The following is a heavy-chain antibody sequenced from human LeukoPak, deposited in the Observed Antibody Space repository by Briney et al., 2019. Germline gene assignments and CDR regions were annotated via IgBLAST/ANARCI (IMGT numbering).Heavy chain of an antibody. CDR3: ARDRPDCGGDCYYYYYYGMDV. D-gene: IGHD2-21*02. J-gene: IGHJ6*02. V-gene: IGHV1-8*01. CDR1: GYTFASYD. Sequence: GASVKVSCKASGYTFASYDINWVRQATGQGLEWMGWMNPNSGNTGYAQKFQGRVTMTRNTSISTAYMELSSLRSEDTAVYYCARDRPDCGGDCYYYYYYGMDVWGQGTTVTVSS. CDR2: MNPNSGNT.